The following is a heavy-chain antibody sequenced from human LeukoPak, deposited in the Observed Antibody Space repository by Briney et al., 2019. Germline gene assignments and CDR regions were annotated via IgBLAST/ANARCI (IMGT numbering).Heavy chain of an antibody. CDR1: GYIFSTYW. J-gene: IGHJ4*02. CDR2: IYPDDSDT. D-gene: IGHD1-26*01. CDR3: ARLVGATVGDH. Sequence: GESLKISCKGSGYIFSTYWIGWVRQMPGKGLEWMGIIYPDDSDTRYSPSFQGQVTISADKSISTAYLQWSSLKASDTAMYYCARLVGATVGDHWGQGTLATVSS. V-gene: IGHV5-51*01.